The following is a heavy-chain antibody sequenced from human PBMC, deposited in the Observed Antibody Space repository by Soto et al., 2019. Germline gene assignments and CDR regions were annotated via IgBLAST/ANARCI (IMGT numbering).Heavy chain of an antibody. Sequence: TLSLTCTVSGGSISSGGYYWSWIRQHPGKGLEWIGYIYYSGSTYYNPSLKSRVTISVDTSKNQFSLKLSSVTAADTDVYYFVRERSGWFYFDYWCQGILVTVS. CDR3: VRERSGWFYFDY. CDR2: IYYSGST. CDR1: GGSISSGGYY. V-gene: IGHV4-31*03. J-gene: IGHJ4*02. D-gene: IGHD6-19*01.